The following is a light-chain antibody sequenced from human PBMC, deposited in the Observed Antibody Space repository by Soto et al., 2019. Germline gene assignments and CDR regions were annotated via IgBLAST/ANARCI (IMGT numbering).Light chain of an antibody. CDR1: SSNIGSNY. V-gene: IGLV1-47*01. Sequence: QSVLTQPPSASGTPGQRVTISCSGSSSNIGSNYVYWYQQLPGTAPKLLIYRNNQRPSGVPDRFSGSKSGTSASLAISGLRSEYEADYYCAAWDDSLSGPSWVFGGGTKLTVL. J-gene: IGLJ3*02. CDR2: RNN. CDR3: AAWDDSLSGPSWV.